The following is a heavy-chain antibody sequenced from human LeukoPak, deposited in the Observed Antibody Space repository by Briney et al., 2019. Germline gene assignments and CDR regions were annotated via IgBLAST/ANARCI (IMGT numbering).Heavy chain of an antibody. CDR2: MHAGNGNT. Sequence: ASVKVSCKASGYRFISHYIHWVRQAPGQGPEWLGWMHAGNGNTRYPEKFEGRVTMTRDTSSNTAYMDLTSLRSDDTAVYYCAREGSYCVGGDCYSFDFWGQGTLVTVSS. CDR1: GYRFISHY. J-gene: IGHJ4*02. CDR3: AREGSYCVGGDCYSFDF. D-gene: IGHD2-21*02. V-gene: IGHV1-2*02.